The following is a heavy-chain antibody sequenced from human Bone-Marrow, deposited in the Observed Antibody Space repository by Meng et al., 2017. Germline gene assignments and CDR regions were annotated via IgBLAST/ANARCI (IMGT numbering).Heavy chain of an antibody. CDR3: AVSSRYCGGGSCYLYYYYGMDV. J-gene: IGHJ6*02. CDR1: GYTFTGYY. CDR2: INPNSGGT. Sequence: ASVKVSCKASGYTFTGYYMHWVRQAPGQGLEWMGRINPNSGGTNYAQKFQGRVTMTRDTSISTAYMELSRLRSDDTAVYYCAVSSRYCGGGSCYLYYYYGMDVWGQGTTVTVSS. V-gene: IGHV1-2*06. D-gene: IGHD2-15*01.